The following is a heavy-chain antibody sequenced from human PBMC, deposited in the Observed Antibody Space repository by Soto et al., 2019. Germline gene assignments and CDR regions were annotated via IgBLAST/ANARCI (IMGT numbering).Heavy chain of an antibody. V-gene: IGHV1-69*01. CDR3: ARSQGSSTSLEIYYYYYYGMDV. CDR1: GGTFGSYA. J-gene: IGHJ6*02. Sequence: QVQLVQSGAEVKKPGSTVKVSCKASGGTFGSYAISWVRQAPGQVLEWMGGIIPIPGTANYAQKFQGRVTIAADEYTSTDYMELSSLRSEDTAGYYCARSQGSSTSLEIYYYYYYGMDVWGQGTTVTVSS. CDR2: IIPIPGTA. D-gene: IGHD2-2*01.